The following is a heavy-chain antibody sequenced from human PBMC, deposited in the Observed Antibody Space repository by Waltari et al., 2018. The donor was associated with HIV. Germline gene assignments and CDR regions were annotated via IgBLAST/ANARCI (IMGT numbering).Heavy chain of an antibody. CDR1: GYPFSDHD. D-gene: IGHD4-17*01. CDR3: ARQGAGDYGDYLFDY. Sequence: QVQLVQSGPAVKEPGASLKVSCKASGYPFSDHDLNWVRQAPGQGLEWMGWMNPKTGNTGFAQTLQGRVILTRDASMNTAYMELNNLTSGDTAVYYCARQGAGDYGDYLFDYWGQGTLLTVSS. CDR2: MNPKTGNT. J-gene: IGHJ4*02. V-gene: IGHV1-8*01.